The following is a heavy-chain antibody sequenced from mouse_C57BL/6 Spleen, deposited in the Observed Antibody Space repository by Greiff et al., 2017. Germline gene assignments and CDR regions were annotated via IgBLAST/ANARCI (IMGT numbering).Heavy chain of an antibody. CDR1: GYTFTDYN. J-gene: IGHJ4*01. V-gene: IGHV1-18*01. CDR3: ARSATGMDY. D-gene: IGHD1-1*01. CDR2: INPNNGGT. Sequence: VQLKESGPELVKPGASVKIPCKASGYTFTDYNMDWVKQSHGKSLEWIGDINPNNGGTIYNQKFKGKATLTVDKSSSTAYMELRSLTSEDTAVDYCARSATGMDYWGQGTSVTVSS.